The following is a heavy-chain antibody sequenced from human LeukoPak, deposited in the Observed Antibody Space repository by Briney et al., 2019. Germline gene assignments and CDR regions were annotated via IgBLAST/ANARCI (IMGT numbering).Heavy chain of an antibody. CDR2: INSDESVT. D-gene: IGHD5-24*01. V-gene: IGHV3-74*01. CDR3: ARDRGWLQLLGYFQH. J-gene: IGHJ1*01. CDR1: GFTFSSHW. Sequence: GGSLRLSCAASGFTFSSHWMHWVRQAPGKGLVWVSRINSDESVTSYGDSVKGRFTISRDNAKNSLYLQMNSQRAEDTAVYYCARDRGWLQLLGYFQHWGQGTLVTVSS.